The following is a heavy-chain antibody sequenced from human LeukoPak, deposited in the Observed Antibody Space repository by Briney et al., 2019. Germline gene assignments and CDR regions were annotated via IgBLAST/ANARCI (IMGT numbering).Heavy chain of an antibody. D-gene: IGHD5-18*01. J-gene: IGHJ4*02. CDR3: ARTFAYANTAMVSDY. CDR2: IFHSGNT. CDR1: DYSISSGYY. V-gene: IGHV4-38-2*01. Sequence: SETLSLTXAVSDYSISSGYYWGWIRQPPGKGLECIGSIFHSGNTYYNPSLKSRVTISVDTSKNQFSLKLSSVTAADTAVYYCARTFAYANTAMVSDYWGQGTLVTVSS.